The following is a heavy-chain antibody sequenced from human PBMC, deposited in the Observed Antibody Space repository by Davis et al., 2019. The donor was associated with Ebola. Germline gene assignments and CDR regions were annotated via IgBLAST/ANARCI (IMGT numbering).Heavy chain of an antibody. J-gene: IGHJ4*02. V-gene: IGHV3-33*01. Sequence: PGGSLRLSCAASGFTFSSYGMHWVRQAPGKGLEWVAVIWYDGSKKYYADSVKGRFTISRDNSKNTLYLQMNSLRAEDTAVYYCVGTYDSIDYWGQGTLVTVSS. CDR2: IWYDGSKK. CDR3: VGTYDSIDY. D-gene: IGHD3-22*01. CDR1: GFTFSSYG.